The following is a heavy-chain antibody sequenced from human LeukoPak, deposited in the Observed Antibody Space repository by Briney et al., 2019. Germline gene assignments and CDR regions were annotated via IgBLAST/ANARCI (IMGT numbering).Heavy chain of an antibody. Sequence: PGGSLRLSCAASGFTFSNYWMSWVRQAPGKGLEWVANIKQDGSQKYYVDSVKGRFTISRDNAKNSQYLQMNSLRAEDTAMYYCARIGYSSSSFDYWGQGTLVTVSS. CDR2: IKQDGSQK. CDR1: GFTFSNYW. J-gene: IGHJ4*02. D-gene: IGHD6-6*01. CDR3: ARIGYSSSSFDY. V-gene: IGHV3-7*01.